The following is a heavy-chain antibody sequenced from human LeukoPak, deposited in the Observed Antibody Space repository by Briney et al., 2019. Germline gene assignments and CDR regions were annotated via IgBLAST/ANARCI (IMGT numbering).Heavy chain of an antibody. J-gene: IGHJ4*02. D-gene: IGHD2-2*01. CDR3: ASPPSVVPAAEYYFDY. CDR1: GGTFSSYA. Sequence: SVKVSCKASGGTFSSYAISWVRQAPGQGLEWMGGIIPIFGTANYAQKFQGRVTITADKPMSTAYMELSSLRSEDTAVYYCASPPSVVPAAEYYFDYWGQGTLVTVSS. CDR2: IIPIFGTA. V-gene: IGHV1-69*06.